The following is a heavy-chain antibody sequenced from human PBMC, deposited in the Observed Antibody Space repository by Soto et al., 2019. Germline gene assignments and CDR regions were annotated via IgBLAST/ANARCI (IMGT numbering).Heavy chain of an antibody. CDR3: ARDAIVVVPAARHWFDP. CDR2: ISSSGSTI. D-gene: IGHD2-2*01. Sequence: PGGSLRLSCAASGFTFSDYYMSWIRQAPGKGLEWVSYISSSGSTIYYADSVKGRFTISRDNAKNSLYLQMNSLRAEDTAVYYCARDAIVVVPAARHWFDPWGQGTLVTVSS. J-gene: IGHJ5*02. V-gene: IGHV3-11*01. CDR1: GFTFSDYY.